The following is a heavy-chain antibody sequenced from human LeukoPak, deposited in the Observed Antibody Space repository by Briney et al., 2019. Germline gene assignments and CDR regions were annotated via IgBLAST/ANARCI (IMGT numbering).Heavy chain of an antibody. V-gene: IGHV3-49*04. CDR2: IRSKAYGGTT. Sequence: PGRSLRLSCTASGFTFGDYAMSWVRQAPGKGLEWVGFIRSKAYGGTTEYAASVKGRFTISRDDSKSIAYLQMNSLKTEDTAVYYCTRDISGSYSSGWYRYFDYWGQGTLVTVSS. D-gene: IGHD6-19*01. CDR1: GFTFGDYA. CDR3: TRDISGSYSSGWYRYFDY. J-gene: IGHJ4*02.